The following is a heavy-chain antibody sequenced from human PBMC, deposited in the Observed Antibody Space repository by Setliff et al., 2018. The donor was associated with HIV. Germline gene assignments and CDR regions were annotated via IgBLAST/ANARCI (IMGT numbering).Heavy chain of an antibody. CDR3: ATVFYYNSESYSLDY. CDR1: GYTFTSYG. V-gene: IGHV1-18*01. CDR2: ISTYNGNT. J-gene: IGHJ4*02. D-gene: IGHD3-10*01. Sequence: WASVKVSCKASGYTFTSYGITWVRQATGQGLEWMGWISTYNGNTNYAQKLQGRVTMTTDTSTTTAHMELNSLRSIDTVMYYCATVFYYNSESYSLDYWGQGMLVTVSS.